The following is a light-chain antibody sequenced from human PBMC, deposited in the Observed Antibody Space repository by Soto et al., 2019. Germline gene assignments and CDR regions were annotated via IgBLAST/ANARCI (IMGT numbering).Light chain of an antibody. J-gene: IGKJ2*01. CDR3: LQRTNWPPRYT. CDR2: DVS. Sequence: EIVLTQSPATLSLSPGERATLSCRASESVSSYLAWYQQKPGQAPRLLIYDVSNSATGIPPRFSGRGSGTDFTLTISSLEPEDFAVYYCLQRTNWPPRYTFGQGTKLEL. CDR1: ESVSSY. V-gene: IGKV3-11*01.